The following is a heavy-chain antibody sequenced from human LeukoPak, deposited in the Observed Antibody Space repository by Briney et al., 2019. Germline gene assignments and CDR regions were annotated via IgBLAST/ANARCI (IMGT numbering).Heavy chain of an antibody. J-gene: IGHJ4*02. CDR1: GASISSGGYY. V-gene: IGHV4-30-2*01. CDR2: TYHSGST. Sequence: SETLSLTCTVSGASISSGGYYWSWIRQPPGKGLEWIGYTYHSGSTYYNPSLKSRVTISVDRSKNQFSLKLSSVTAADTAVYYCATSSNSWSLFDYWGQGTLVTVSS. D-gene: IGHD6-13*01. CDR3: ATSSNSWSLFDY.